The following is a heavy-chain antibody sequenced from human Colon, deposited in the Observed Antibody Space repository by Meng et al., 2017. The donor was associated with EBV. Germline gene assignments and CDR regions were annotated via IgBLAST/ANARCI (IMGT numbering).Heavy chain of an antibody. CDR2: IYRGGGT. V-gene: IGHV4-4*02. Sequence: GTPQGSGPGLVEPSGALSLTCAVSGGSISTSDWWSWVRQPPGKGLEWIGEIYRGGGTNYNPSFKSRVTISVDTSNNHFSLKLSYVTAADTAVYYCARVRVIPAAVGFDYWGQGTLVTVSS. D-gene: IGHD2-2*01. J-gene: IGHJ4*02. CDR3: ARVRVIPAAVGFDY. CDR1: GGSISTSDW.